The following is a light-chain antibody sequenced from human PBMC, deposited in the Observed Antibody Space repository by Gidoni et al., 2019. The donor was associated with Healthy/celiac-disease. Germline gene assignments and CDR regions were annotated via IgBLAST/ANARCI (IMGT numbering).Light chain of an antibody. CDR2: DAS. CDR3: QQYDKLPPEFT. Sequence: DIQMTQSPSYLSAAVGDRVTITCQASQDISNYLNWYHQKPGKAPKLLIYDASNLETGGPSRFSGSGSGTDFTFPISSLQTEDIATYYCQQYDKLPPEFTCGPGTKVDIK. V-gene: IGKV1-33*01. CDR1: QDISNY. J-gene: IGKJ3*01.